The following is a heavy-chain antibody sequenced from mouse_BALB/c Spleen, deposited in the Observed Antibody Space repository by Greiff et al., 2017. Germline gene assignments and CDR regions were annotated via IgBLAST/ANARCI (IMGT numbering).Heavy chain of an antibody. CDR1: GFTFSSYG. V-gene: IGHV5-6*01. Sequence: EVQLVESGGDLVKPGGSLKLSCAASGFTFSSYGMSWVRQTPDKRLEWVATISSGGSYTYYPDSVKGRFTISRDNAKNTLYLQMSSLKSEDTAMYYCARVLYYAMDYWGQGTSVTVSS. CDR3: ARVLYYAMDY. J-gene: IGHJ4*01. CDR2: ISSGGSYT.